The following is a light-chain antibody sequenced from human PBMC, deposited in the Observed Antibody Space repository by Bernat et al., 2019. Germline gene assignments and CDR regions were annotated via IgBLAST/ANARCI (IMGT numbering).Light chain of an antibody. CDR3: HQRTNWDT. CDR1: QSVSFH. CDR2: DAS. J-gene: IGKJ2*01. Sequence: EIVLTQSPATLSLSPGERATLSCRASQSVSFHLAWYQQKPGQAPRLLIYDASNRATGIPARFSGSGSGTDFTLTISSLEPEDFAVYYCHQRTNWDTFGQGTRLEIK. V-gene: IGKV3-11*01.